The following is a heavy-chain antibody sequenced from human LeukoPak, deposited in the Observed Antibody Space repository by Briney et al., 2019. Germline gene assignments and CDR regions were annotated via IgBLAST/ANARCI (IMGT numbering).Heavy chain of an antibody. CDR2: INHSGST. CDR1: GGSFSGYY. J-gene: IGHJ3*02. CDR3: ARYVGYEASDI. D-gene: IGHD1-1*01. Sequence: SETLSLTCAVYGGSFSGYYWSWIRQPPGKGLEWIGEINHSGSTNYNPSLKSRVTISVDTSKNQFSLKLSSVTAADTAVYYCARYVGYEASDIRGQGTMVTVSS. V-gene: IGHV4-34*01.